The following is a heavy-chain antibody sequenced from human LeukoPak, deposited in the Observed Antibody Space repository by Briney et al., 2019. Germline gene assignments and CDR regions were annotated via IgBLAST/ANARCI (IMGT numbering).Heavy chain of an antibody. CDR2: MNPNSGNT. V-gene: IGHV1-8*03. J-gene: IGHJ6*03. Sequence: GASVKVSCKASGYTFTSYDINWVRQATGQGLEWMGWMNPNSGNTGYAQKFQGRVTITRNTSISTAYMELSSLRSEDTAVYYCARRYSSSSFYYYYMDVWGKGTTVTVSS. CDR1: GYTFTSYD. CDR3: ARRYSSSSFYYYYMDV. D-gene: IGHD6-6*01.